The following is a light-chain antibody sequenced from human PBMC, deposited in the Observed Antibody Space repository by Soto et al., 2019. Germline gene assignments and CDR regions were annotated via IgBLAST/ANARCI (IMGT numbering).Light chain of an antibody. Sequence: EIVLTQSPGTLSLSPGERATLSCRASQSVSSNYLAWYQQKPGQAPRLLIYAAYTRPTGLPDRFSGSGSGTDFTLTISRLEPEDFAVYYCQQYGTSPLTFGGGTKVEI. J-gene: IGKJ4*01. CDR1: QSVSSNY. V-gene: IGKV3-20*01. CDR3: QQYGTSPLT. CDR2: AAY.